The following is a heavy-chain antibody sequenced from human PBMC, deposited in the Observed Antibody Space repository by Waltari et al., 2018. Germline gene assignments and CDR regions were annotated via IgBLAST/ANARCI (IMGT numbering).Heavy chain of an antibody. Sequence: QVQLQESGPGLVKPSQPLSLTCTVSGGSISSGGYYWSWIRQHPGKGLEWIGYIYYSGSTYYNPSLRSRVTISVDTSKNQFALKLSSVTAADTGVYYCARERPGGFDYWGQGTLVTVSS. V-gene: IGHV4-31*03. CDR1: GGSISSGGYY. CDR2: IYYSGST. CDR3: ARERPGGFDY. J-gene: IGHJ4*02.